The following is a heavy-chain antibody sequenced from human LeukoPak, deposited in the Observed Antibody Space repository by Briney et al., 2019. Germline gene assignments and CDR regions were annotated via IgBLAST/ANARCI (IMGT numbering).Heavy chain of an antibody. CDR1: GFTFNIYA. Sequence: GGSLRLSCAASGFTFNIYAMSWVRQAPGKGLEWVSSISSKSGYTFYAGSVKGRFTISRDSSRNTLYLQMNSLRAEDTAIYYCAKDRPNYYESNGHYYRRDGDCWGQGTLVTVSS. D-gene: IGHD3-22*01. J-gene: IGHJ4*02. CDR3: AKDRPNYYESNGHYYRRDGDC. V-gene: IGHV3-23*01. CDR2: ISSKSGYT.